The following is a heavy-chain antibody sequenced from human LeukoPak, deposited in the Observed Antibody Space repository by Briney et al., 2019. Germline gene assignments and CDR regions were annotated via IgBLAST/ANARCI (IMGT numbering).Heavy chain of an antibody. CDR1: GYTFTVYY. CDR2: INPNSGGT. CDR3: ARDYRRPYYYDTSGPDY. D-gene: IGHD3-22*01. Sequence: GASVTVSCKVSGYTFTVYYMHWGRQAPGQGLEWMGWINPNSGGTNYAQKFQGRVTMTRDTTISTDYMELSRMRYADTAVYYCARDYRRPYYYDTSGPDYCGQGALVTVSS. V-gene: IGHV1-2*02. J-gene: IGHJ4*02.